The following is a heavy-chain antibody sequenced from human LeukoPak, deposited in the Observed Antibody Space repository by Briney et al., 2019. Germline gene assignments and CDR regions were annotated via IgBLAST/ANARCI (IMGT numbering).Heavy chain of an antibody. J-gene: IGHJ4*02. D-gene: IGHD4-17*01. CDR3: ARISYYGDYEDY. V-gene: IGHV1-2*06. CDR2: INPNSGGT. Sequence: ASVKVSCKVSGYTLTELSMHWVRQAPGKGLEWMGRINPNSGGTNYAQKFRGRVTMTRDTSISTAYMELSRLRSDDTAVYYCARISYYGDYEDYWGQGTLVTVSS. CDR1: GYTLTELS.